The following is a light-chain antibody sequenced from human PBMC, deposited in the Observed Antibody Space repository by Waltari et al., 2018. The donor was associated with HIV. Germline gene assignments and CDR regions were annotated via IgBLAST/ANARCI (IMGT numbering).Light chain of an antibody. CDR2: EVT. V-gene: IGLV2-8*01. Sequence: SALTQPPSASGSPGQSATLSYTGTNRYIGTYDYASWYQQHPGKAPKLVISEVTKRPSGVSDRFSGSKSGNTAFLTVSGLQAEDEADYYCSSFANRDGFYVLFGGGTRLTVL. J-gene: IGLJ2*01. CDR3: SSFANRDGFYVL. CDR1: NRYIGTYDY.